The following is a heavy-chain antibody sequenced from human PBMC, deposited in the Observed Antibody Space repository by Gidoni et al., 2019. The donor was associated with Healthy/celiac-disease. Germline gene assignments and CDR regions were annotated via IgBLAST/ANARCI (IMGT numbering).Heavy chain of an antibody. D-gene: IGHD2-2*01. CDR3: ATPGYCSRDRCHTGIDY. V-gene: IGHV1-2*02. CDR1: GYTFTGYY. J-gene: IGHJ4*02. Sequence: QVQLVQSGAEVKKPGASVKVSCKASGYTFTGYYMHWVRQAPGQGLEWMGWINPNSGGTSYAQKFQGRVTMTRDTSISTAYMELSRLRSDDTAVYYCATPGYCSRDRCHTGIDYWGQGTLVTVSS. CDR2: INPNSGGT.